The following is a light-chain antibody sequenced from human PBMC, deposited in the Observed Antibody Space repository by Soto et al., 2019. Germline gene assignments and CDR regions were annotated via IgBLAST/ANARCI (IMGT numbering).Light chain of an antibody. V-gene: IGKV3-15*01. Sequence: EIVMTQSPATLFVSPGERATLSCRASQSVSSNLAWYQQKPGQAPRLLIYGASTRATGIPARFSGSGSGTEFTLTISSLQSEDFAVYYCQQYNNWPGTFGGGTKV. J-gene: IGKJ4*01. CDR2: GAS. CDR1: QSVSSN. CDR3: QQYNNWPGT.